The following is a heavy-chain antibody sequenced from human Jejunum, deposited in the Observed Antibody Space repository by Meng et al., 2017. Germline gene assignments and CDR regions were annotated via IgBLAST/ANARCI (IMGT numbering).Heavy chain of an antibody. CDR1: GGSISSSSHF. CDR2: MSSSGST. D-gene: IGHD3-9*01. J-gene: IGHJ5*02. CDR3: ARKDYDIVAGYNWFDP. Sequence: QLQLQESGPGLVKPSETLSLTRTVSGGSISSSSHFWGWIRQPPWKGLEWIGSMSSSGSTFYNPSLKSRVTMSVDTSKNQFSLKLSSVTAADTAIYYCARKDYDIVAGYNWFDPWGQGTLVTVSS. V-gene: IGHV4-39*01.